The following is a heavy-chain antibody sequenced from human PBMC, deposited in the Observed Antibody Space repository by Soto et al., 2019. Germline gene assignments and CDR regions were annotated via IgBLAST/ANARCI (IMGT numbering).Heavy chain of an antibody. CDR2: IYYSGSS. CDR1: GGSISNADYS. Sequence: QVQLQESGPGLVKPSQTLSLTCTVSGGSISNADYSWSWVRQPPGKGLEWIGYIYYSGSSFFNPSLKCRVTMSKDTSKNQFSLRLTSVTAADTAVYYCARAIVVTVGGMAVGGRGTTVTVSS. J-gene: IGHJ6*02. V-gene: IGHV4-30-4*01. CDR3: ARAIVVTVGGMAV. D-gene: IGHD5-12*01.